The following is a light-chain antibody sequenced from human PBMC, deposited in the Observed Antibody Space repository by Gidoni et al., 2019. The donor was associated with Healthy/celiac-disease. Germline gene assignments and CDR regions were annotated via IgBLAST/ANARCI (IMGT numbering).Light chain of an antibody. V-gene: IGLV6-57*02. CDR3: QSYDSSNHGV. CDR1: SGSIASNY. J-gene: IGLJ1*01. CDR2: ADN. Sequence: NFMLTQPHSVSESPGKTVTISCPGSSGSIASNYVQWYQQRPGSAPTTVIYADNQRPSGVPDRFSGSIDSSSNSASLTISGLKTEDEADYYCQSYDSSNHGVFGTGTKVTVL.